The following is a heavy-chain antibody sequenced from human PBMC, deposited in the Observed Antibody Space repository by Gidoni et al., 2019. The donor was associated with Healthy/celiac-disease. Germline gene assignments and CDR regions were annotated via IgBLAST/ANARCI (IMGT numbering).Heavy chain of an antibody. CDR3: ARGDSSSWAFDY. CDR1: GSTFSSYS. CDR2: ISSSSSYI. V-gene: IGHV3-21*01. D-gene: IGHD6-13*01. Sequence: ELQLVVSGGGLVKPGRSLSLPCAASGSTFSSYSMNWVRQAPGKGLGWVSSISSSSSYIYYADSVKGRFTISRDNAKNSLYLQMNSRRAEDTAVYYCARGDSSSWAFDYWGQGTLVTVSS. J-gene: IGHJ4*02.